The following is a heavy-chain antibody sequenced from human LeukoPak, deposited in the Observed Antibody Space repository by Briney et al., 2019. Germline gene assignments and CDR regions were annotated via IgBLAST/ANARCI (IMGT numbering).Heavy chain of an antibody. V-gene: IGHV4-59*08. CDR1: GGSISSYY. CDR3: ARHTIGYYYGMDV. Sequence: SETLSLTCTVSGGSISSYYWSWIRQPPGKGLEWIGYIYYSGSTNYNPSLKSRVTISVDTSKNQFSLKLSSVTAADTAVYYCARHTIGYYYGMDVWGQGTAVTVSS. CDR2: IYYSGST. D-gene: IGHD3-10*01. J-gene: IGHJ6*02.